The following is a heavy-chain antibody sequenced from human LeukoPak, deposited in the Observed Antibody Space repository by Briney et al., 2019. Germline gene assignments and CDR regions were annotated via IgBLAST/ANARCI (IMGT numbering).Heavy chain of an antibody. V-gene: IGHV3-48*04. CDR2: ISSSSSTI. CDR1: GFTFSSYS. J-gene: IGHJ4*02. CDR3: ARDPGSGYEEHFDY. Sequence: PGRSLRLSCAASGFTFSSYSMNWVRKAPGKGLEWVSYISSSSSTIYYADSVKGRFTISRDNAKDSLYLQMNSLRAEDTAVYYCARDPGSGYEEHFDYWGQGTLVTVSS. D-gene: IGHD5-12*01.